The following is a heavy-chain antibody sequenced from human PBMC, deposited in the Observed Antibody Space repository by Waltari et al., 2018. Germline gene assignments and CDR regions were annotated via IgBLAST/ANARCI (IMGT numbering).Heavy chain of an antibody. D-gene: IGHD6-19*01. CDR2: ISTSGFDT. CDR1: GFTFNTHA. V-gene: IGHV3-23*01. CDR3: ARDPGYSSIRWYFDL. Sequence: EVQLLESGGGLVQPGGALRLSCAASGFTFNTHAMNWVRPASGKGLEWVSSISTSGFDTYYADSVKGRFTISRDNSKNTLSLQMNSLRAEDTAVYYCARDPGYSSIRWYFDLWGRGTLVTVSS. J-gene: IGHJ2*01.